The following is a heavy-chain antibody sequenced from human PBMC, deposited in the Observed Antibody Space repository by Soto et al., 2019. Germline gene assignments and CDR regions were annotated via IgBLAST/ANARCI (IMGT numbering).Heavy chain of an antibody. CDR3: AGHWYCSGGSCYYFDY. CDR1: GGSISSSSYY. D-gene: IGHD2-15*01. V-gene: IGHV4-39*01. Sequence: QLQLQESGPGLVKPSETLSLTCTVSGGSISSSSYYWGWIRQPPGKGLEWIGSIYYSGSTYYNPSLKSRVTISVDTSKNQFSLKLSSVTAADTAVYYCAGHWYCSGGSCYYFDYWGQGTLVTVSS. CDR2: IYYSGST. J-gene: IGHJ4*02.